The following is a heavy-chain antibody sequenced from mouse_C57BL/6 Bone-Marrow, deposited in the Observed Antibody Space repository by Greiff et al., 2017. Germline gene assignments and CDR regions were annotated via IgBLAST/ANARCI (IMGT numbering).Heavy chain of an antibody. CDR3: ARRALARGAYY. CDR1: GYTFTSYG. Sequence: QVQLQQSGAELARPGASVKLSCKASGYTFTSYGISWVKQRTGQGLEWIGEIYPRRGNTYYNEKFKGKATLTADKSSSTAYMELRRLTSEDSAVYFCARRALARGAYYGGQGTTLAVSS. V-gene: IGHV1-81*01. D-gene: IGHD6-1*01. CDR2: IYPRRGNT. J-gene: IGHJ2*01.